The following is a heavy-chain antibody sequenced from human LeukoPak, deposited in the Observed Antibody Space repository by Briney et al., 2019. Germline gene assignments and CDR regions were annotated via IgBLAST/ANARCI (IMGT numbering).Heavy chain of an antibody. J-gene: IGHJ5*02. V-gene: IGHV4-39*07. CDR1: GGSISSSSYY. CDR3: ARDHLANLASRLFDP. CDR2: IYYSGST. D-gene: IGHD3-3*01. Sequence: PSETLSLTRTVSGGSISSSSYYWGWIRQPPGKGLEWIGSIYYSGSTYYNPSLKSRVTISVDTSKNQFSLKLSSVTAADTAVYYCARDHLANLASRLFDPWGQGTLVTVSS.